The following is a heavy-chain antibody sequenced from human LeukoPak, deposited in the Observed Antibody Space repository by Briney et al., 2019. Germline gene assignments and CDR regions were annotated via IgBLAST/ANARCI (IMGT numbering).Heavy chain of an antibody. V-gene: IGHV5-51*01. J-gene: IGHJ4*02. CDR3: ARLPTNYGSRSYFDY. CDR1: GYIFTSYW. D-gene: IGHD3-10*01. CDR2: IFPGDSDT. Sequence: GESRDFSFKRSGYIFTSYWSGWVPQMPGKGLEWMGIIFPGDSDTRYSTSFQGHVTISADKSIGTAYLQWSSLTASDTAMYYCARLPTNYGSRSYFDYWGQGTLVTVSS.